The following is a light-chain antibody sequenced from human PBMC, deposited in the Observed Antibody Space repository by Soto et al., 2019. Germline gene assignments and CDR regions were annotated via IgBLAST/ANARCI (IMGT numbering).Light chain of an antibody. CDR2: AAS. J-gene: IGKJ2*01. Sequence: DLQMTQSPSSLSASVGDRVTITCRASQTIITYLNWYLQKPGKAPKLLIYAASRLQSGVPSRFSGSGSGTDFTLTINNLQPEDFATYYCQQSYPTPYTFGQGTKLDIK. CDR3: QQSYPTPYT. CDR1: QTIITY. V-gene: IGKV1-39*01.